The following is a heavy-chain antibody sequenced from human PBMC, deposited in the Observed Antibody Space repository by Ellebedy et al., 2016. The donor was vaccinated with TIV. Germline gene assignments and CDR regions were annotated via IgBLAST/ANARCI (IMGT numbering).Heavy chain of an antibody. CDR3: ARDGYMHYYMDV. D-gene: IGHD5-18*01. CDR2: IWYDGSNK. Sequence: GGSLRLSXTVSGFAFTSFGMHWVRQAPGKGLEWVAAIWYDGSNKYYADSVKGRFTISRDNSKNTLYLQMNSLRAEDTAVYYCARDGYMHYYMDVWGKGTTVTV. V-gene: IGHV3-33*01. CDR1: GFAFTSFG. J-gene: IGHJ6*03.